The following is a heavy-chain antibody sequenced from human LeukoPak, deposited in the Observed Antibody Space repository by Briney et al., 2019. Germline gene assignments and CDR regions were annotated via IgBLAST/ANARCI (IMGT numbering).Heavy chain of an antibody. CDR3: GRGGGVDILTGFQY. Sequence: SVKVSCKASGGTFTNYAINWVRQAPGQGLEWMGRIIPILDVTNYAQKFQGRVTITADQSTSTAYMGVGSVKSEDRAVFLCGRGGGVDILTGFQYWGQGTLVTVSS. V-gene: IGHV1-69*04. CDR2: IIPILDVT. D-gene: IGHD3-9*01. CDR1: GGTFTNYA. J-gene: IGHJ4*02.